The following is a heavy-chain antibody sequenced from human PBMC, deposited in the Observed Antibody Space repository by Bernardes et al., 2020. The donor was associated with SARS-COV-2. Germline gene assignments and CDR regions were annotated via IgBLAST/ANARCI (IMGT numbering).Heavy chain of an antibody. Sequence: EPLSRTRADYGWSISGYYWSWIRPPPGKVLEWIGETNHSGSTNYNPSLKSRVTISVDTSKNQFSLKLSSVNAADTAVYYCARGYYYDSSGYKEDYYYFGMDVWGKGTTVTVSS. J-gene: IGHJ6*04. CDR2: TNHSGST. D-gene: IGHD3-22*01. CDR1: GWSISGYY. V-gene: IGHV4-34*01. CDR3: ARGYYYDSSGYKEDYYYFGMDV.